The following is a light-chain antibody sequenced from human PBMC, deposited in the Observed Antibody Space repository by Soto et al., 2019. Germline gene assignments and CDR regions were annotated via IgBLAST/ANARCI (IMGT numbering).Light chain of an antibody. CDR1: SSDVGIYNR. J-gene: IGLJ2*01. Sequence: QSVLTQPPSVSGSPGQSVTISCTGTSSDVGIYNRVSWYQQPPGTAPKLMIYEVTNRPSGVPDRFSGSKSGNTASLTISGLQTEDEAEYYCSSYTSSNTVVFGGGTKVTVL. V-gene: IGLV2-18*02. CDR2: EVT. CDR3: SSYTSSNTVV.